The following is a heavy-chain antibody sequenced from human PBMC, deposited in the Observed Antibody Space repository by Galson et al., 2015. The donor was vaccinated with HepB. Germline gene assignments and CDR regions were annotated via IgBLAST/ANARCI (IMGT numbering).Heavy chain of an antibody. J-gene: IGHJ2*01. V-gene: IGHV3-23*01. Sequence: SLRLSCAASGFTFSTYGMTWVRQAPGKGLEWVSAISSSGSSTYYADSMKGRFTISRDNSKNMLYLQMNSLRAEDTAVYYCAKDGCGGDCFYWYFDLWGRGTLVTVSS. CDR3: AKDGCGGDCFYWYFDL. CDR1: GFTFSTYG. CDR2: ISSSGSST. D-gene: IGHD2-21*02.